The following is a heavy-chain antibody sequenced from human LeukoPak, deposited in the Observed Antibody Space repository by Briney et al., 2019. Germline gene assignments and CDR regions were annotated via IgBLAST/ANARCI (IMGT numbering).Heavy chain of an antibody. Sequence: TGGSLRLSCAASGFTVSSNYMSWVRQAPGKGLEWVSVIYSGGSTYYADSVKGRFTISRDNSKNTLYLQMNCLRAEDTAVYYCAREREDIVVVPAATTAYYYYYYMDVWGKGTTVTISS. CDR3: AREREDIVVVPAATTAYYYYYYMDV. CDR1: GFTVSSNY. CDR2: IYSGGST. D-gene: IGHD2-2*01. V-gene: IGHV3-53*01. J-gene: IGHJ6*03.